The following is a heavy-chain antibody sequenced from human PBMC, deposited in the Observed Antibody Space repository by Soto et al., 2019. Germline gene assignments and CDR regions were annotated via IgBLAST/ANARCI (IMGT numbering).Heavy chain of an antibody. CDR3: AKDAERTSGWYYFDF. Sequence: PGGSLRLSCAASGFTFRTYAMGWVRQAPGKGLEWVSVMSNSGDETYYADSVKGRFTISRDNFQNTLYLQLSSLRADDTAVYYCAKDAERTSGWYYFDFWGQGTLVTVSS. D-gene: IGHD6-19*01. J-gene: IGHJ4*02. V-gene: IGHV3-23*01. CDR2: MSNSGDET. CDR1: GFTFRTYA.